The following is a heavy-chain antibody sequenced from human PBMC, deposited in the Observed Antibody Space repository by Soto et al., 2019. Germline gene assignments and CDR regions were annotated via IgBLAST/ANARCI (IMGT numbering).Heavy chain of an antibody. Sequence: QVQLVESGGGLVKPGGSLRLSCGASGFSVRDYYMTWIRQAPGKGLEWLSRITKSDDYTKYADSVGGRFTMSRDIAKNSVYLQMNGLRPNDTAVYYCARGDGYVDGDSGMDVWGQGTTVTVS. V-gene: IGHV3-11*06. D-gene: IGHD3-10*02. CDR3: ARGDGYVDGDSGMDV. J-gene: IGHJ6*02. CDR1: GFSVRDYY. CDR2: ITKSDDYT.